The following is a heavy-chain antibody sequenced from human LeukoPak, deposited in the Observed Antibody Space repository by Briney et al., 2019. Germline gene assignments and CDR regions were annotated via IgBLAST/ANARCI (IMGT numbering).Heavy chain of an antibody. J-gene: IGHJ4*02. V-gene: IGHV3-33*06. D-gene: IGHD4-17*01. CDR1: GFTFSSYW. CDR2: IWYDGSNK. Sequence: GGSLRLSCAASGFTFSSYWMSWVRRAPGKGLEWVAVIWYDGSNKYYADSVKGRFTISRDNSKNTLYLQMNSLSAEVTAVYDWAKGDGYGDYGGPFDYWGQGTLVTVSS. CDR3: AKGDGYGDYGGPFDY.